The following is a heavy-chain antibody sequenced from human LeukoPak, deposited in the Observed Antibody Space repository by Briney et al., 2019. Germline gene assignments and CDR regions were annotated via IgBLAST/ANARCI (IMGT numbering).Heavy chain of an antibody. V-gene: IGHV4-34*01. CDR1: GGSFSGYY. D-gene: IGHD6-13*01. J-gene: IGHJ4*02. CDR3: ARGPGTWYYY. CDR2: VNHSGST. Sequence: SETLSLTCAVYGGSFSGYYWSWIRQPPGKGLEWIGEVNHSGSTNYNPSLKSRVTISIDTSKNQFSLKLSSVTAADTALHYCARGPGTWYYYWGQGTLVTVSS.